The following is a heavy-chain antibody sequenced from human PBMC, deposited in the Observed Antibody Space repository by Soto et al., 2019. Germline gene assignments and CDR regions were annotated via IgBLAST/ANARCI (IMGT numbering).Heavy chain of an antibody. CDR2: IWYDGSNK. J-gene: IGHJ4*02. D-gene: IGHD1-26*01. Sequence: QVQLVESGGGVVQPGRSLRLSCAASGFTFNNFGIHWVRQAPGKGLEWVAVIWYDGSNKFYADSVKGRFTIARDNSKNTLYLQMNSLRADDTAVYYFARAPDRYSGTYYFDYWGQGTLVTVSS. V-gene: IGHV3-33*01. CDR1: GFTFNNFG. CDR3: ARAPDRYSGTYYFDY.